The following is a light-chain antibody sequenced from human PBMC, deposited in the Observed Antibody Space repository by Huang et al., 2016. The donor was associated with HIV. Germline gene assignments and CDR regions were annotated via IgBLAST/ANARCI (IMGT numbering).Light chain of an antibody. CDR2: GAS. CDR1: QGIGTY. J-gene: IGKJ5*01. V-gene: IGKV1-39*01. Sequence: IQMTQSPVSLSASIGGRVAMTCRASQGIGTYLNWYHQKPGKAPKLLISGASTLYKGVPSRFRGGGSGTDFTLTINGLQFEDFGSYYCQESYSAFISFGQGTRLEI. CDR3: QESYSAFIS.